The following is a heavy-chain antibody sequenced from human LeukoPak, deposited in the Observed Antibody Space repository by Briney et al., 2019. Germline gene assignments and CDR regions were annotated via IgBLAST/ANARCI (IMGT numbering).Heavy chain of an antibody. CDR3: ARFAAGGSYYYYMDV. J-gene: IGHJ6*03. CDR2: IGTSSTTI. V-gene: IGHV3-48*01. Sequence: PGGSLRLSCAASGFTFSSYTMNWVRQPPGKRLEWVSNIGTSSTTIYYADSVKGRFTISRDNAKNSLYLKMNSLRADDTAVYYCARFAAGGSYYYYMDVWGKGTTVTVSS. CDR1: GFTFSSYT. D-gene: IGHD6-25*01.